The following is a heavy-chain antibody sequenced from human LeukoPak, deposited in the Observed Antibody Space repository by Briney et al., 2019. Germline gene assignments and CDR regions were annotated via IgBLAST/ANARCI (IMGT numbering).Heavy chain of an antibody. D-gene: IGHD1-14*01. V-gene: IGHV5-10-1*01. J-gene: IGHJ6*02. Sequence: GESLKISCKGSGYSFTSYWISWVRQMPGEGLEWLGRIDPSDSYTNYSPSFQGHVTISADKSISTAYLQWSSLKASDTAMYYCARLRLNNGLTYYYGMDAWGQGTTVTVSS. CDR3: ARLRLNNGLTYYYGMDA. CDR2: IDPSDSYT. CDR1: GYSFTSYW.